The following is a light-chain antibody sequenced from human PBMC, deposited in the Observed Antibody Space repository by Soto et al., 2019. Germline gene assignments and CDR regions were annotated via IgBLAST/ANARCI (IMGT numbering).Light chain of an antibody. CDR1: QSVSSS. V-gene: IGKV3-11*01. Sequence: EIVLTQSPATLSLSPGERATLSCRASQSVSSSLAWYQQKPGQAPRLLIYDASNMATGIPARFSGSGSGTDFTLTISSLEPEDFGVYYCQQRSNWPLTFGGGTKVEIK. CDR2: DAS. J-gene: IGKJ4*01. CDR3: QQRSNWPLT.